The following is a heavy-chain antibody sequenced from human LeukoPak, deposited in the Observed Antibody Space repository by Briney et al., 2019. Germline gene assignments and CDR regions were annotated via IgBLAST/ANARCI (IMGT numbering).Heavy chain of an antibody. D-gene: IGHD3-10*01. CDR2: ISYDGSNK. V-gene: IGHV3-30-3*01. CDR3: ARDSAVPRFGELLYLDY. Sequence: GGSLRLSCAASGFTFSSYAMHWVRQAPGKGLEWVAVISYDGSNKYYADSVKGRFTISRDNSKNTLYLQMNSLRAEDTAVYYCARDSAVPRFGELLYLDYWGQGTLATVSS. CDR1: GFTFSSYA. J-gene: IGHJ4*02.